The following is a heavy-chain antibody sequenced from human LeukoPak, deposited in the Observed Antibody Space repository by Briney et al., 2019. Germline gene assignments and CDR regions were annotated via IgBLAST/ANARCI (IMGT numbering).Heavy chain of an antibody. CDR1: GGTFSSYA. D-gene: IGHD2-2*01. CDR3: ASRLYCSNTRCRNFPFAY. J-gene: IGHJ4*02. CDR2: IIPIFGTA. Sequence: SVKVSCKASGGTFSSYAINWVGQAPGQGLEWMGGIIPIFGTANYAQKFQDRVTITADESTSTAYMELSSLRSEDTAIYYCASRLYCSNTRCRNFPFAYWGQGTLVTVSS. V-gene: IGHV1-69*01.